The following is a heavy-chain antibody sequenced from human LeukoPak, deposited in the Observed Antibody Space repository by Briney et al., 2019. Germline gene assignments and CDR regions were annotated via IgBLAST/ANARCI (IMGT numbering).Heavy chain of an antibody. V-gene: IGHV1-69*01. D-gene: IGHD6-19*01. CDR3: ARDFQWPPAGMDV. CDR1: GGTFSSYA. CDR2: IIPIFGTA. Sequence: GASVKVSCKASGGTFSSYAISWVRQAPGQGLEWMGGIIPIFGTANHAQKFQGRVTITADESTSTAYMELSSLRSEDTAVYYCARDFQWPPAGMDVWGQGTTVTVSS. J-gene: IGHJ6*02.